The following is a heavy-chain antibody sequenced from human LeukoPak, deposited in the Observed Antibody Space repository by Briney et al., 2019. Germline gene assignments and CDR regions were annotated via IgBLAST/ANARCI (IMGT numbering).Heavy chain of an antibody. CDR1: GYSFTSYW. D-gene: IGHD6-19*01. CDR3: ARISSGWFAGFDP. Sequence: GESLKISRKGSGYSFTSYWIGWVRQMPGKGLEWMGIIYPGDSDTRYSPSFQGQVTISADKSISTAYLQWSSLKASDTAMYYCARISSGWFAGFDPWGQGTLVTVSS. CDR2: IYPGDSDT. J-gene: IGHJ5*02. V-gene: IGHV5-51*01.